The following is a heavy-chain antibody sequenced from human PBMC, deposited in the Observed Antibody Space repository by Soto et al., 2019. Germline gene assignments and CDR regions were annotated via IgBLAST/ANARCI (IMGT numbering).Heavy chain of an antibody. V-gene: IGHV3-21*01. CDR1: GFTFSSYN. Sequence: EVQLVESGGGLVKPGGSLRLSCAASGFTFSSYNMNWVRQAPGKGLEWVSSISSSSSFTYYADSVKGRFTVSRDNAKNSLYLQMNSLRAEDTAVYYCARDFKDSSVDWGYFYYYGMDVWGQGTTVTVSS. CDR3: ARDFKDSSVDWGYFYYYGMDV. J-gene: IGHJ6*02. D-gene: IGHD6-19*01. CDR2: ISSSSSFT.